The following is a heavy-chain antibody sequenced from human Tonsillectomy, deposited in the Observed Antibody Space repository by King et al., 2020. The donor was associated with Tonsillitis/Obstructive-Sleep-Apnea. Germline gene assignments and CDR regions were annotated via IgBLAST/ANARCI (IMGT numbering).Heavy chain of an antibody. Sequence: VQLVESGGGVVQPGRSLRLSCAASGFTFSSYAMHWVRQAPGKGLEWVAVISYDVSNKYYADSVKGRFTISRDNSKNTLFLQMNSLRAEDTDVYYWSRALSADSGYDCFDYWGQRTLVTVSS. CDR1: GFTFSSYA. V-gene: IGHV3-30*01. CDR3: SRALSADSGYDCFDY. CDR2: ISYDVSNK. D-gene: IGHD5-12*01. J-gene: IGHJ4*02.